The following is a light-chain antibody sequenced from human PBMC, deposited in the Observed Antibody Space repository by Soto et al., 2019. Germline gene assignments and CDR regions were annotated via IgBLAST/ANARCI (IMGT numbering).Light chain of an antibody. J-gene: IGKJ4*01. V-gene: IGKV3-15*01. CDR3: QQYNDWPFLT. CDR2: GAS. CDR1: QSIGNN. Sequence: EIVMTQSPASLSVSPGERATLSCRASQSIGNNLAWYQQKLGQAPRLLIYGASTTATGVPARFSGSGSGTGFNLTIGSLQSEDFGVLYCQQYNDWPFLTFGGGTRVEIK.